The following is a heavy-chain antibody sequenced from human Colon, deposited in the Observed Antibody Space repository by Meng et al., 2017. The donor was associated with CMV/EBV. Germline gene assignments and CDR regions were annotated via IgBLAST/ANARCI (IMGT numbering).Heavy chain of an antibody. Sequence: SQIPSLPRAISGDSVSSISAAWNWSRQSTSRGLEWLGRTYYRSKWYNDDAVSVKSRITINPDTSKNQFSLQLNSVTHEDTAVYYCARDVHQDYYESSGHEGYMDYWGQGTLVTVSS. CDR1: GDSVSSISAA. CDR2: TYYRSKWYN. D-gene: IGHD3-22*01. J-gene: IGHJ4*02. CDR3: ARDVHQDYYESSGHEGYMDY. V-gene: IGHV6-1*01.